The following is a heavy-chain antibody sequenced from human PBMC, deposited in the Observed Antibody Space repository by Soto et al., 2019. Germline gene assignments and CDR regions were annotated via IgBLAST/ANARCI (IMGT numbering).Heavy chain of an antibody. CDR1: GGSISSGGYY. J-gene: IGHJ3*01. CDR3: ASAGGDSDAFDL. CDR2: IFYGGTT. Sequence: QVQLQESGPGLVKPSQTLSLTCAVSGGSISSGGYYWGWIRQHPGKGLEWIGYIFYGGTTYYNPSLKSRVTISVDTSKNPFSLNLSSVTAADTATYYCASAGGDSDAFDLWGPGTMVTVSP. V-gene: IGHV4-31*11. D-gene: IGHD2-21*02.